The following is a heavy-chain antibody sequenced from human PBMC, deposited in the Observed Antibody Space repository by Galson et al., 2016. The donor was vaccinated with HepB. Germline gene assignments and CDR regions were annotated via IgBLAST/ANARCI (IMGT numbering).Heavy chain of an antibody. D-gene: IGHD1-26*01. CDR3: AKDVVIEGAPSHFDD. J-gene: IGHJ4*02. CDR2: ISGSGGRK. CDR1: GFTFSSYA. V-gene: IGHV3-23*01. Sequence: LRLSCAASGFTFSSYAMSWVRQVLGKGLEWVSAISGSGGRKYYADSVRGRFTISRDTSKNTVSLQLNSLRAEDTAVYYCAKDVVIEGAPSHFDDWGQGALVTVSS.